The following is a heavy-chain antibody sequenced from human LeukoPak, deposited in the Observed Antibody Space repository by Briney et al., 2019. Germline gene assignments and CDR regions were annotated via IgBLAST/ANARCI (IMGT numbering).Heavy chain of an antibody. CDR3: ARGSYATTLDY. CDR2: IYYSGST. J-gene: IGHJ4*02. CDR1: GYSISSGYY. D-gene: IGHD3-16*01. Sequence: SETLSLTCTVSGYSISSGYYWGWIRQPPGKGLEWIGSIYYSGSTNYNPSLKSRVTISVDTSKNQFSLRLSSVTAADTAVYYCARGSYATTLDYWGQGTLVTVSS. V-gene: IGHV4-38-2*02.